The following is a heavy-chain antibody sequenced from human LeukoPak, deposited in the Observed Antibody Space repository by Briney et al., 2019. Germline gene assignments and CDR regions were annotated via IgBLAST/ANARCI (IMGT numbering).Heavy chain of an antibody. Sequence: ASVRVSYKASGYTFTNYLLHWVRQAPGQGLEWVGRITPSVDTTNYAQKFRDRVTMTRDTSTSTVYMELSSLRSEDTAVYHCVREDSGGYFDYWGQGTLVTVSS. J-gene: IGHJ4*02. CDR3: VREDSGGYFDY. CDR1: GYTFTNYL. CDR2: ITPSVDTT. V-gene: IGHV1-46*01. D-gene: IGHD2-21*01.